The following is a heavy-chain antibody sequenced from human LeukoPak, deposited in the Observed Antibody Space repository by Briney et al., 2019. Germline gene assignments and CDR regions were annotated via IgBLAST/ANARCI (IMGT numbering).Heavy chain of an antibody. D-gene: IGHD6-13*01. V-gene: IGHV4-38-2*02. J-gene: IGHJ5*02. CDR3: ARDVVSGSSWFNNWFDP. CDR2: IYHSGST. Sequence: KGLEWIVSIYHSGSTFYNPSLKSRVTILVETTKNQFSLKLSSVTAADTAVYYCARDVVSGSSWFNNWFDPWGQGTLVTVSS.